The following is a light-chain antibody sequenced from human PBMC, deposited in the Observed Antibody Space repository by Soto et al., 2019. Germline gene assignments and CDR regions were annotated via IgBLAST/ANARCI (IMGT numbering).Light chain of an antibody. J-gene: IGKJ1*01. CDR2: AAS. CDR3: LQDINYPWT. CDR1: QSISSY. Sequence: AIQMTQSPSSLSASVGDRVTITCRASQSISSYLNWYQQKPGKAPKLLIYAASSLQSGVPSRFSGSGSGTDFTLAISSLQPEDSATYYCLQDINYPWTFGQGTKVDIK. V-gene: IGKV1-6*01.